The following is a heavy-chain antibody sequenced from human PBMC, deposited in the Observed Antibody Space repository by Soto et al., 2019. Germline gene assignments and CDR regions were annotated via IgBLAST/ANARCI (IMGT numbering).Heavy chain of an antibody. J-gene: IGHJ5*02. Sequence: PGGSLRLSCAASGFTFRNYWMSWVRQAPGKGLEWVANIKEDGSERKYVDSVKGRFTISRDNAENSLYLQMNSLRAEDTAVYYCASARHIGPWGQGTLVTVSS. CDR3: ASARHIGP. CDR2: IKEDGSER. CDR1: GFTFRNYW. D-gene: IGHD2-21*01. V-gene: IGHV3-7*01.